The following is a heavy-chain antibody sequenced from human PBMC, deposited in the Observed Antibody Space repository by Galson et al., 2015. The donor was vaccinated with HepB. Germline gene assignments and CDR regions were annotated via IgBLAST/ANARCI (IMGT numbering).Heavy chain of an antibody. CDR1: GFTFSSYA. D-gene: IGHD4-17*01. CDR3: AKRSPYGDQMYLAS. CDR2: ITENSGRT. Sequence: SLRLSCADSGFTFSSYAMNWVRQAPGKGLEWVSEITENSGRTSYADSVKGRFTISRDNSKNTLYLQMNSLRAEDTAVYYCAKRSPYGDQMYLASWGQGTLVTVSS. V-gene: IGHV3-23*01. J-gene: IGHJ4*02.